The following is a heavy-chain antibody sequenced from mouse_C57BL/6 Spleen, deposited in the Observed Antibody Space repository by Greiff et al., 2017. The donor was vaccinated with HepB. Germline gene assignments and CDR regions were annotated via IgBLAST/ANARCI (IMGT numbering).Heavy chain of an antibody. J-gene: IGHJ2*01. CDR3: ARGGTTVDYFDY. D-gene: IGHD1-1*01. CDR2: IDPSDSYT. Sequence: QVQLQQSGAELVKPGASVKLSCKASGYTFTSYWMQWVKQRPGQGLEWIGEIDPSDSYTNYNQKFKGKATLTVDTSSSTAYMQLSSLTSEDSAVYYCARGGTTVDYFDYWGQGTTLTVSS. V-gene: IGHV1-50*01. CDR1: GYTFTSYW.